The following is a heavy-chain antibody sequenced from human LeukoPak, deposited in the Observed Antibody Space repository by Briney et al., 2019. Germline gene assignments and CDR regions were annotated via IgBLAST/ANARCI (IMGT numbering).Heavy chain of an antibody. CDR3: PREGVGMVTAIHYYYYSHMDV. J-gene: IGHJ6*03. V-gene: IGHV3-48*03. CDR2: ISGSGDTI. CDR1: GFTFSNYE. D-gene: IGHD2-21*02. Sequence: PGGSLRLSCAASGFTFSNYEMNWVRQAPGKGLEGVSYISGSGDTIYYADSVKGRFTFSRDNAKNSLYLQMTSLTAEDTAASYCPREGVGMVTAIHYYYYSHMDVWGKGTTVTVSS.